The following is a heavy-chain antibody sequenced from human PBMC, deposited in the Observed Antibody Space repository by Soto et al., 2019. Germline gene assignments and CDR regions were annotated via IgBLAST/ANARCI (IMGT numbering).Heavy chain of an antibody. V-gene: IGHV2-70*11. CDR2: IDWDDDK. CDR1: GFSLSTSGMC. Sequence: GSGPTLVNPTQTLTLTCTFSGFSLSTSGMCVSWIRQPPGKALEWLARIDWDDDKYYSTSLKTRLTISKDTSKNQVVLTMTNMDPVDTATYYCARIAARPLSSVGYYYMDVWGKGTTVTVSS. D-gene: IGHD6-6*01. J-gene: IGHJ6*03. CDR3: ARIAARPLSSVGYYYMDV.